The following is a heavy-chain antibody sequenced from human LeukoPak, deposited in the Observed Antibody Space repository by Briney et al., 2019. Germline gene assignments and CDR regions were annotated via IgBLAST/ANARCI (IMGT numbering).Heavy chain of an antibody. D-gene: IGHD2-2*01. V-gene: IGHV3-30*18. CDR3: AKDGKGVDIVVVPAAMGPGDI. Sequence: GGYLRLSCAASGFTFSSYGMHWVRQAPGKGLEWVAVISYDGSNKYYADSVKGRFTISRDNSKNTLYLQMNSLRAEDTAVYYCAKDGKGVDIVVVPAAMGPGDIWGQGTMVTVSS. CDR2: ISYDGSNK. J-gene: IGHJ3*02. CDR1: GFTFSSYG.